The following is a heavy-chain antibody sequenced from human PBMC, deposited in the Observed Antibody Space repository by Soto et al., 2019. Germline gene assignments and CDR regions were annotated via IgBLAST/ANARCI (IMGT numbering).Heavy chain of an antibody. D-gene: IGHD1-20*01. CDR1: GGSISSDDYY. J-gene: IGHJ4*02. Sequence: KTSETLSLTCTVSGGSISSDDYYWSWIRQAPGRGLEWIGYIHSSGSIYHNPSLKSRATMSIDTAGNQFSLKVSSVTVADTAVYYCARGTRALITSFFAYWGQGIPVTVSS. CDR3: ARGTRALITSFFAY. V-gene: IGHV4-30-4*01. CDR2: IHSSGSI.